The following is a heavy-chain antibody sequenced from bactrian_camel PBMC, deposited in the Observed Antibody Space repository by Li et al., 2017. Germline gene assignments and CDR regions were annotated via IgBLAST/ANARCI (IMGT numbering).Heavy chain of an antibody. CDR1: GFTFGVSD. D-gene: IGHD6*01. CDR3: AADSALVPCPYGNAYYNGH. V-gene: IGHV3S40*01. J-gene: IGHJ4*01. Sequence: DVQLVESGGGLVQPGGSLRLSCATSGFTFGVSDMSWVRQAPGKGLEWVSVLHISGTTYYAESVKGRFTISKDSAKRILYLQMNNLKPEDTAMYYCAADSALVPCPYGNAYYNGHWGQGTQVTVS. CDR2: LHISGTT.